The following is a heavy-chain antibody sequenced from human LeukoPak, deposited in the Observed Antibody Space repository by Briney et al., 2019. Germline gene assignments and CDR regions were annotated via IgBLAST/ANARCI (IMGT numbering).Heavy chain of an antibody. Sequence: GGSLRLSCAASGFTFSSYWMSWVRQAPGKGLEWVANIKQDGSEKYYVDSVKGRFTISRGNAKNSLYLQMNSLRAEDTAVYYCARGVDTAMVTMGYWGQGTLVTVSS. D-gene: IGHD5-18*01. CDR3: ARGVDTAMVTMGY. J-gene: IGHJ4*02. CDR1: GFTFSSYW. CDR2: IKQDGSEK. V-gene: IGHV3-7*01.